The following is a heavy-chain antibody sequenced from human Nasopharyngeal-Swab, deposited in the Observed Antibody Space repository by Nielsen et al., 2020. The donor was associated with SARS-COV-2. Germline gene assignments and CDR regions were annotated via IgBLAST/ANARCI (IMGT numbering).Heavy chain of an antibody. Sequence: ASVKVSCKASGYTVTSYAMHWERQAPGQRLEWMGWINAGNGNTKYSQKFQGRVTITRDTSASTAYMELSSLRSEDTAVYYCARVGIMSGNLWGWFDPWGQGTLVTVSS. V-gene: IGHV1-3*01. D-gene: IGHD1-26*01. CDR3: ARVGIMSGNLWGWFDP. CDR1: GYTVTSYA. CDR2: INAGNGNT. J-gene: IGHJ5*02.